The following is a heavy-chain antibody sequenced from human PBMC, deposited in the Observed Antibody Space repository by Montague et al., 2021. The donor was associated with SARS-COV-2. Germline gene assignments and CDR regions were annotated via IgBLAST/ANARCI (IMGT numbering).Heavy chain of an antibody. CDR1: GGSISSGGYF. J-gene: IGHJ3*02. CDR3: AICMVRGFSRAFDI. CDR2: INYSGST. V-gene: IGHV4-39*07. Sequence: SETLSLTCTVSGGSISSGGYFWDWIRQPPGKGLEWIGCINYSGSTHYNPSLKSRVTISVDTSKNQFSLNLSSVTAADTAVYYCAICMVRGFSRAFDIWGQGTMVTVSS. D-gene: IGHD3-10*01.